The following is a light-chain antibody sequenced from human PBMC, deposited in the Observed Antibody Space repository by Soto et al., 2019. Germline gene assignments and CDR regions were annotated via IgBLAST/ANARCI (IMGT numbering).Light chain of an antibody. J-gene: IGLJ1*01. CDR1: SSDVGGYNY. CDR2: DVS. Sequence: QSALTQPPSVSGSPGQSITISCTGTSSDVGGYNYVSWYQQNPGKAPKLLNYDVSNRPSGVSNRFSGSKSGNTASLTISGLPAEDEADYYCSSYTRSSAHYVFGTGTKVTVL. CDR3: SSYTRSSAHYV. V-gene: IGLV2-14*01.